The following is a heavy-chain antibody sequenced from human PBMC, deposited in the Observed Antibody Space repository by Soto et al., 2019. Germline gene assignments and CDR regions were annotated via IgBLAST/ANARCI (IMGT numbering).Heavy chain of an antibody. CDR3: ASPPPEGVAAAGYYYYGMDV. V-gene: IGHV1-69*13. J-gene: IGHJ6*02. Sequence: SVKVSCKASGGTFSSYAISWVRQAPGQGLEWMGGIIPIFGTANYAQKFQGRVTITADESTSTAYMELSSLRSEDTAVYYCASPPPEGVAAAGYYYYGMDVWGQGTTVTVS. CDR2: IIPIFGTA. D-gene: IGHD6-13*01. CDR1: GGTFSSYA.